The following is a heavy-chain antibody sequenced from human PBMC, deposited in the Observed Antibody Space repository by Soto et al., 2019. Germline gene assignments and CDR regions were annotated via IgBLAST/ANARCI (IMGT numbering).Heavy chain of an antibody. D-gene: IGHD2-15*01. CDR1: GITFNSYA. V-gene: IGHV3-23*01. CDR2: ISTNGGNT. CDR3: AKPVVASSPSIDY. Sequence: GGSLRLSCAASGITFNSYAMSWVRQAPGKGLEWVSIISTNGGNTYYADSVKGRFTVSRDNSKNTVYLQMNGLRAEDTAVYYCAKPVVASSPSIDYWGQGTLVTVSS. J-gene: IGHJ4*02.